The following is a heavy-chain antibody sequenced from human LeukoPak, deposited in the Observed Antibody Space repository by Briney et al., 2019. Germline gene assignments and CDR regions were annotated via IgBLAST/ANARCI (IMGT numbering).Heavy chain of an antibody. CDR2: IRSKAYGETP. J-gene: IGHJ4*02. CDR1: GFTLCDYV. V-gene: IGHV3-49*04. CDR3: ARVGAWGYCSGGTCYSDY. D-gene: IGHD2-15*01. Sequence: GGALRLSCTASGFTLCDYVVNWVRQAPGKGLEWVGFIRSKAYGETPEYAASVKGRFTISRDDSKSIAYLQMNRLKTEDTAVYYCARVGAWGYCSGGTCYSDYWGQGTLVTVSS.